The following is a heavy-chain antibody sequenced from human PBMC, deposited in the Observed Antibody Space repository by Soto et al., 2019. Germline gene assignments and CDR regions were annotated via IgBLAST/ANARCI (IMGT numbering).Heavy chain of an antibody. CDR1: GFTFSSYA. J-gene: IGHJ4*02. CDR3: ARDLNSVYNFVSQNHLDY. V-gene: IGHV3-30-3*01. D-gene: IGHD3-3*01. Sequence: QVQLVESGGGVVQPGRSLRLSCAASGFTFSSYAMHWVRQAPGKGLEWVAGVSYDGSNKYYPDSVRGRFTISRDNSKNTLYLQMNSLRAEDTAVYYCARDLNSVYNFVSQNHLDYGGQGTLVTAPS. CDR2: VSYDGSNK.